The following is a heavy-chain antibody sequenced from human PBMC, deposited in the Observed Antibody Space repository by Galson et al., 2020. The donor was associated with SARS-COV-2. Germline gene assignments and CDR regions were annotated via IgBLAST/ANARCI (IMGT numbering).Heavy chain of an antibody. D-gene: IGHD2-2*01. J-gene: IGHJ6*02. CDR2: ISSGGITT. CDR1: GFTFSSHW. Sequence: GESLKISCTASGFTFSSHWMHWVRQVPGKGLVWVSRISSGGITTNYAGSVQGRFTISRDNAKNTLYLQMNSLRAEDTAVYYCARGGCTSASCYRNAMDVWGQGTTVTVSS. V-gene: IGHV3-74*01. CDR3: ARGGCTSASCYRNAMDV.